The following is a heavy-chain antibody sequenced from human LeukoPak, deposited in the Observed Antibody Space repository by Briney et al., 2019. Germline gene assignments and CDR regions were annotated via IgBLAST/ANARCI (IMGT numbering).Heavy chain of an antibody. CDR3: AKAPVTTCRGAFCYPFDY. CDR1: GFTLSSYA. J-gene: IGHJ4*02. D-gene: IGHD2-15*01. V-gene: IGHV3-23*01. Sequence: GGSLRLSCAASGFTLSSYAMSWVRQAPGKGLEWVSAISDTGNTYHADSVKGRFTISRDSSKNTLFLQMNKLRPEDAAVYYCAKAPVTTCRGAFCYPFDYWGLGTLVTVSS. CDR2: ISDTGNT.